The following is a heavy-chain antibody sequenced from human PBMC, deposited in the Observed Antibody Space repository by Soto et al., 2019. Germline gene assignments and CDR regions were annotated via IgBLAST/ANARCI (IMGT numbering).Heavy chain of an antibody. J-gene: IGHJ6*01. D-gene: IGHD5-12*01. Sequence: PSETLSLTCAFFIASRGDHYWACIRHSPDKWLEWIGEVHPSGSTDYNPSLKSRLTLSLDTSKNQFSLQVASLTAAETALYFCPRGKPSGYRFVTRNLFYYGLEFWGPGT. CDR2: VHPSGST. CDR3: PRGKPSGYRFVTRNLFYYGLEF. V-gene: IGHV4-34*01. CDR1: IASRGDHY.